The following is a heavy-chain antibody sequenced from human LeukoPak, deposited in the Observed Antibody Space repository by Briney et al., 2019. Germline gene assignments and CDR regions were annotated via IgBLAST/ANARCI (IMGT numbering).Heavy chain of an antibody. CDR3: ARRIYGSGWD. Sequence: SETLSLTCTVSGGSIRSYYWSWIRQPPGKGLEWIAYIYNSETTNYNPSLWSRVTISLDTSKNQFSLKLTSVTAADTAVYCCARRIYGSGWDWGHGTLITVSS. V-gene: IGHV4-59*08. J-gene: IGHJ4*03. CDR1: GGSIRSYY. D-gene: IGHD6-19*01. CDR2: IYNSETT.